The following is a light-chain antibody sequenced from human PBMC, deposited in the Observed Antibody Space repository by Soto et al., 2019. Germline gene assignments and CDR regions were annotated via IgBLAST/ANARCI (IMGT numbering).Light chain of an antibody. V-gene: IGKV1-39*01. CDR2: AAS. CDR3: QQSYSTPWT. J-gene: IGKJ1*01. Sequence: DIQMTQSPSSLSASVGDRVTVTCRASQNIHTFLNWYQQKPGKAPKLLIYAASSLQSGVPSRFSGSGSGTDFTLTISSLQPEDFATYYCQQSYSTPWTFGQGTKVDIK. CDR1: QNIHTF.